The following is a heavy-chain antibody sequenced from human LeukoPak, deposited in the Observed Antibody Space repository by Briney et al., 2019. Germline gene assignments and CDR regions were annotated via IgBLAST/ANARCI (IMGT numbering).Heavy chain of an antibody. D-gene: IGHD3-10*01. Sequence: PPEAPCVTCAVPGGSISSSSYYWGWIRQPPGKGREWIGRIYYSGSTYYNPSLKSRVTISVDTSKNQFSLKLSSVTAADTAVYYCVGFREAFDIWGQGTMVTVSS. CDR3: VGFREAFDI. CDR1: GGSISSSSYY. V-gene: IGHV4-39*05. CDR2: IYYSGST. J-gene: IGHJ3*02.